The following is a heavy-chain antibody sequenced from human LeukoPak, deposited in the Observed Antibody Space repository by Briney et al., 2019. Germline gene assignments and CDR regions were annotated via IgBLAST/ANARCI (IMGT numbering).Heavy chain of an antibody. V-gene: IGHV1-18*01. CDR1: GYTFTSYG. Sequence: ASVKVSCKASGYTFTSYGISWVRQAPGHGLEWMGWISAYNGNTNYAQKLQGRVTMTTDTSTSTAYMELRSLRSDDTAVYYCARPKLSIAVAGIQVFLWGAFDIWGQGTMVTVSS. CDR3: ARPKLSIAVAGIQVFLWGAFDI. D-gene: IGHD6-19*01. CDR2: ISAYNGNT. J-gene: IGHJ3*02.